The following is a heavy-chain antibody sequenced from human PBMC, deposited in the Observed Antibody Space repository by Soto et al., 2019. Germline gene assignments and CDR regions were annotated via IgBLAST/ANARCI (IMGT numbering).Heavy chain of an antibody. Sequence: VASVKVSCKASGYTFTGYYMHWVRQAPGQGLEWMGWINPNSGGTNYAQKFQGWVTMTRDTSISTAYMELSRLRSDDTAVYYCARAFYGSSWFPRLGYYYGMDVWGQGTTVTVS. CDR1: GYTFTGYY. D-gene: IGHD6-13*01. CDR2: INPNSGGT. CDR3: ARAFYGSSWFPRLGYYYGMDV. J-gene: IGHJ6*02. V-gene: IGHV1-2*04.